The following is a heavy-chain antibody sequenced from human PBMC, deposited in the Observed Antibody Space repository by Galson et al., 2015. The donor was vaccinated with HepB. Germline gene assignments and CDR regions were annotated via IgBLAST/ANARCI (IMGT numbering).Heavy chain of an antibody. V-gene: IGHV3-48*03. CDR1: GFTFGAYE. CDR3: VRDYVLWSWYFDS. J-gene: IGHJ5*01. Sequence: SLRLSCAASGFTFGAYEMNWVRQAPGKGLEWISYISSNGYMIYYAESVKGRFTVSRDNARDSLYLQMNSLRVEDTAVYYCVRDYVLWSWYFDSWCQAILVTVPS. D-gene: IGHD3-10*01. CDR2: ISSNGYMI.